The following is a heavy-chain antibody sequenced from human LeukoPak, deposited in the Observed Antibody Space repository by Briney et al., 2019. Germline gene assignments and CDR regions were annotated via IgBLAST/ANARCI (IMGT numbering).Heavy chain of an antibody. CDR2: IYTSGST. J-gene: IGHJ6*03. V-gene: IGHV4-61*01. Sequence: SETLSLTCTVSGGSVSSGSYYWSWIRQPPGKGLEWIGCIYTSGSTNYNPSLKSRVTMSVDTSKNQFSLKLSSVTAADTAVYYCARDFAYNWNYHYYYYMDVWGKGTTVTVSS. CDR1: GGSVSSGSYY. CDR3: ARDFAYNWNYHYYYYMDV. D-gene: IGHD1-20*01.